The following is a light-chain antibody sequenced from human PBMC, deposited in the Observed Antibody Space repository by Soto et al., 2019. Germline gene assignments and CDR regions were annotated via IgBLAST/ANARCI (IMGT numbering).Light chain of an antibody. Sequence: EIVMTQSPATLSVSPGDRATLSCRASQSVSSSLAWYQQIPGQAPRLLIYDASTSATGIPARFGGSGSGTEFTLTISSLQSEDFAVYYCQQYNNWPPLTFGGGTKVDLK. J-gene: IGKJ4*01. CDR1: QSVSSS. CDR3: QQYNNWPPLT. CDR2: DAS. V-gene: IGKV3-15*01.